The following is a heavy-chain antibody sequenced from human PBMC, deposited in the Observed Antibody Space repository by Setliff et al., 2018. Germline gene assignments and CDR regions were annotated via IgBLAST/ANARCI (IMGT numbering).Heavy chain of an antibody. Sequence: GGSLRLSCAASGFTFTSDATSWVRQAPGKGLEWVSTIYSGDRNTFYTDSVKGRFTISRDSAKNLLFLQMRGLRAGDTALYYCARDPPGMNAFDIWGQGTMVTVSS. CDR2: IYSGDRNT. CDR3: ARDPPGMNAFDI. CDR1: GFTFTSDA. D-gene: IGHD6-13*01. J-gene: IGHJ3*02. V-gene: IGHV3-23*05.